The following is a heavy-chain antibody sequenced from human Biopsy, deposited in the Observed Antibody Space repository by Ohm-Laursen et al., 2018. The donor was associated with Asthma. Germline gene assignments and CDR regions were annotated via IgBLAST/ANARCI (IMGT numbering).Heavy chain of an antibody. V-gene: IGHV3-30*18. D-gene: IGHD3-3*01. CDR1: GFSFNSYG. Sequence: SLRLSCAASGFSFNSYGMHWVRQAPGKGLEWVAVMSFDGRQTYYADSVKGRFTISRDNSKNTLYLQMNSLRAEDTAVYYCAKERYYDFWSGYPIWGQGTMVTASS. J-gene: IGHJ3*02. CDR2: MSFDGRQT. CDR3: AKERYYDFWSGYPI.